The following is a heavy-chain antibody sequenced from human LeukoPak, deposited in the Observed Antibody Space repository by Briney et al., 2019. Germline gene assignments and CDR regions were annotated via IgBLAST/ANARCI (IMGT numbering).Heavy chain of an antibody. CDR1: GFTFSSYS. CDR3: ARDPRAAGTGDGFDY. V-gene: IGHV3-21*01. Sequence: KSGGSLRLSCAASGFTFSSYSMNWVRRAPGKGLEWVSSISSSSSYIYYADSVKGRFTISRDNSKNTLYLQMNSLRAEDTAVYYCARDPRAAGTGDGFDYWGQGTLVTVSS. CDR2: ISSSSSYI. J-gene: IGHJ4*02. D-gene: IGHD6-13*01.